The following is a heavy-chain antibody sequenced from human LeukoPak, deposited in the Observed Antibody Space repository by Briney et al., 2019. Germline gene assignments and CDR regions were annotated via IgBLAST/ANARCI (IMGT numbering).Heavy chain of an antibody. V-gene: IGHV1-2*02. J-gene: IGHJ3*02. D-gene: IGHD1-26*01. CDR3: ASGSYSPRRAFDI. CDR1: GYTFTGYY. Sequence: ASVKVSCKASGYTFTGYYMHWVRQAPGQGLERMGWINPNSGGTNYAQKSQGRVTMTRDTSISTAYMGLSRLRSDDTAVYYCASGSYSPRRAFDIWGQGTMVTVSS. CDR2: INPNSGGT.